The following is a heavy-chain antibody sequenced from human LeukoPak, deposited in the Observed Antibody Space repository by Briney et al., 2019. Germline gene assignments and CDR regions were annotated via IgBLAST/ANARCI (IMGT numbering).Heavy chain of an antibody. D-gene: IGHD2-2*01. V-gene: IGHV4-39*01. J-gene: IGHJ5*02. CDR2: IYYSGST. CDR3: ASSIVVVPAAISWFYP. CDR1: GGSISSSSYY. Sequence: SETLSLTCTVSGGSISSSSYYWRWIRQPPGKGLEWIGTIYYSGSTYYNPSLKSRVTISVDTSKNQFSLNLSSLTAADTAVYYCASSIVVVPAAISWFYPWGQRTLVTVSS.